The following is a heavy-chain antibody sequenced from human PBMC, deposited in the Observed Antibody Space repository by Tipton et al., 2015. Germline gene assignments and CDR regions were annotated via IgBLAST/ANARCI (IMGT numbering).Heavy chain of an antibody. CDR1: GGSINSGYYF. V-gene: IGHV4-31*03. CDR2: IFYSGST. Sequence: TLSLTCTVSGGSINSGYYFWTWIRQHPGKGLEWIGCIFYSGSTYYNPSLKSRVTISVDTSKNQFSLKLSSVTAADTAVYYCARNSRYYDSSGSKYYFDYWGQGTRVTVSS. D-gene: IGHD3-22*01. CDR3: ARNSRYYDSSGSKYYFDY. J-gene: IGHJ4*02.